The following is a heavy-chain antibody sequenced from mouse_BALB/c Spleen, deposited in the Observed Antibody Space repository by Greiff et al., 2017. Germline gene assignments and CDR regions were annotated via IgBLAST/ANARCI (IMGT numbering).Heavy chain of an antibody. J-gene: IGHJ3*01. V-gene: IGHV1-20*01. CDR2: INPYNGDT. Sequence: EVQLQQSGPELVKPGASVKISCKASGYSFTGYFMNWVMQSHGKSLEWIGRINPYNGDTFYNQKFKGKATLTVDKSSSTAYMQLKSLTSEDSAVYYCARYGSSYEFAYWGQGTLVTVSA. CDR3: ARYGSSYEFAY. D-gene: IGHD1-1*01. CDR1: GYSFTGYF.